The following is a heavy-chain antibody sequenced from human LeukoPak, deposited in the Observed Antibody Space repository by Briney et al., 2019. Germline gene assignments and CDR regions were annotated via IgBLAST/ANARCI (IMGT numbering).Heavy chain of an antibody. Sequence: GGSLRLSCAASGFTFSSYSMNWVRQAPGKGLEWVSSISSSSSYIYYADSVKGRFTISRDNAKNSLYLQMNSLRAEDTAVHYCARDGDGYNSQDAFDIWGQGTMVTVSS. V-gene: IGHV3-21*01. CDR2: ISSSSSYI. J-gene: IGHJ3*02. D-gene: IGHD5-24*01. CDR3: ARDGDGYNSQDAFDI. CDR1: GFTFSSYS.